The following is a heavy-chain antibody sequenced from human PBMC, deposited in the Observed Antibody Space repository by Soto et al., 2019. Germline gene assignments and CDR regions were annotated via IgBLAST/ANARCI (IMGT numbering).Heavy chain of an antibody. D-gene: IGHD4-17*01. CDR1: GHTFSSYC. V-gene: IGHV1-18*01. Sequence: APVKGSCQASGHTFSSYCFSWGGQGPGQGLEWMGWISPSNGNTNYAQNLQGRVTMTTDTSTTTAYMELRSLRSDDTAVYYCARPMTTVTQRDAFDIWGQGTMVTVSS. CDR3: ARPMTTVTQRDAFDI. CDR2: ISPSNGNT. J-gene: IGHJ3*02.